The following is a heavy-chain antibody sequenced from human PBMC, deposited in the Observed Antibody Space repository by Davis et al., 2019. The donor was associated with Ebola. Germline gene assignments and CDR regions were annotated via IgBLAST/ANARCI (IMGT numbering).Heavy chain of an antibody. D-gene: IGHD3-10*01. Sequence: GESLKISCAASGFTFDDYAMHWVRQAPGKGLEWVSGMTRAGDSTYYAGSVKGRFTISRDNSKNTFYLQMNSLGAEDTAIYYCVNRAVDPWGQGTLVTVSS. CDR3: VNRAVDP. V-gene: IGHV3-23*01. CDR1: GFTFDDYA. CDR2: MTRAGDST. J-gene: IGHJ5*02.